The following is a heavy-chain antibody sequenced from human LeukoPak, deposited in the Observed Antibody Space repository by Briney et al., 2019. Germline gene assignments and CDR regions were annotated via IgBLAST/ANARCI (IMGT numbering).Heavy chain of an antibody. Sequence: GGSLRLSCAASGFTFSSYAMSWVRQAPGKGLEWVLSISGSDGSTYYADSVKGRFTISRDNSKNTLYLQMNSLRAEDTAVYYCARAGNTRFDYWGQGTLVTVSS. CDR2: ISGSDGST. D-gene: IGHD2/OR15-2a*01. V-gene: IGHV3-23*01. CDR3: ARAGNTRFDY. J-gene: IGHJ4*02. CDR1: GFTFSSYA.